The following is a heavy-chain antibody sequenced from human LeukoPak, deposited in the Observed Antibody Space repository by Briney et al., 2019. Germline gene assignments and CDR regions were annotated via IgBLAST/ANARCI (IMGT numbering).Heavy chain of an antibody. CDR1: GFTFSSYG. CDR2: ISYDGSNK. V-gene: IGHV3-30*03. Sequence: PGVSLRLSCAASGFTFSSYGMHWVRQAPGKGLEWVAVISYDGSNKYYADSVKGRFTISRDNSKNTLYLQMNSLRAEDTAVYYCAGSSYFDYWGQGTLVTVSS. CDR3: AGSSYFDY. D-gene: IGHD2-15*01. J-gene: IGHJ4*02.